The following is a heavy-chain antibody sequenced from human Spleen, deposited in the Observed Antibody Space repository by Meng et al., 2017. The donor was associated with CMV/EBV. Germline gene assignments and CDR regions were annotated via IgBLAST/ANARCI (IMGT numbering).Heavy chain of an antibody. V-gene: IGHV4-34*01. CDR1: GGSFSDYY. D-gene: IGHD3-10*01. J-gene: IGHJ4*02. CDR2: INHSGNT. CDR3: ARDLSGSH. Sequence: GSLRLSCAVYGGSFSDYYWSWIRQPPGKGLEWIGEINHSGNTNYNPPLKSRVTISLDTSKNQFSLKLSSVTAADTAVYYCARDLSGSHWGQGTLVTVSS.